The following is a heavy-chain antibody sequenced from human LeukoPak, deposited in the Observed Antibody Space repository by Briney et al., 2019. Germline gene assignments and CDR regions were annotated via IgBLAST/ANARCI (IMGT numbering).Heavy chain of an antibody. J-gene: IGHJ4*02. Sequence: GGSLRLSCAASGFTFSSYGMHWVRQAPGKGLEWVAGIWYDGSNKYYADSVKGRFTISRDNSKNTLYLQMNSLRAEDTAVYYCAREDCSSTSCYPDYWGQGTLVTVSS. D-gene: IGHD2-2*01. CDR3: AREDCSSTSCYPDY. V-gene: IGHV3-33*01. CDR1: GFTFSSYG. CDR2: IWYDGSNK.